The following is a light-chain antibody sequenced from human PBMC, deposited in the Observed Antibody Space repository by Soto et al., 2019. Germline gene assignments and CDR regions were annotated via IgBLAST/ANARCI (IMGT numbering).Light chain of an antibody. V-gene: IGLV2-14*01. CDR1: SSDVGGYNY. CDR2: DVS. J-gene: IGLJ1*01. CDR3: SSYTSGSTLDV. Sequence: QSALTQPASVSGSPGQSITISCTGTSSDVGGYNYVSWYQQHPGKAPKLMIYDVSNRPSGVSNRFSGSKSGNTASLTISGLQAEDEADYYCSSYTSGSTLDVFGTRTKLTVL.